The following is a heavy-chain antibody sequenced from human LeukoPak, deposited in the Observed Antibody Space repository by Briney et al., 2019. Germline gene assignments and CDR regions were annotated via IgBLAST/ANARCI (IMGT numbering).Heavy chain of an antibody. CDR3: ARRIAAANNWFDP. D-gene: IGHD6-13*01. J-gene: IGHJ5*02. CDR2: IYTSGST. V-gene: IGHV4-4*09. CDR1: GGSISSYY. Sequence: SETLSLTCTVSGGSISSYYWSWIRQPPGKGLGWIGYIYTSGSTNYNPSLKSRVTISVDTSKNQFSLKLSSVTAADTAVYYCARRIAAANNWFDPWGLGTLVTVSS.